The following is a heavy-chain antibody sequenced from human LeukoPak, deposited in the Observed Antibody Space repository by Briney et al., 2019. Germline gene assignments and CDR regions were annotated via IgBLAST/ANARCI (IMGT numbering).Heavy chain of an antibody. CDR3: ARGRRYYYDSSGYYYMDA. V-gene: IGHV1-8*01. D-gene: IGHD3-22*01. J-gene: IGHJ6*03. Sequence: GASVKVSCKASGYTFTSYDINWVRQATGQGLEWMGWMNPNSGNTGYAQKFQGRVTMPRNPSISTAYMELSSLRSEHTAVYYCARGRRYYYDSSGYYYMDAWGKGAPVTVSS. CDR1: GYTFTSYD. CDR2: MNPNSGNT.